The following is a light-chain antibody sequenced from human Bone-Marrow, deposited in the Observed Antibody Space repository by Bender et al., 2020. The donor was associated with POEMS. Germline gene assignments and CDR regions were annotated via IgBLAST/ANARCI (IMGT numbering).Light chain of an antibody. CDR2: EGS. Sequence: QSALTQPASVSGSPGQSITISCTGTSSDVGSYNLVSWYQQHSGKAPKLMIYEGSERPSGVSNRFSGSKSSNTASLTISGLQAEDEADYYCSSYTSNTAIFGGGTKVTVL. CDR1: SSDVGSYNL. J-gene: IGLJ2*01. CDR3: SSYTSNTAI. V-gene: IGLV2-14*02.